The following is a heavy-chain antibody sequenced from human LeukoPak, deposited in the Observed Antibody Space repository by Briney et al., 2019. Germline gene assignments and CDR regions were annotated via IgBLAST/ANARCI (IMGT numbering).Heavy chain of an antibody. D-gene: IGHD3-22*01. J-gene: IGHJ6*03. CDR3: ARDLVYYDSSGYVRDYYYYMDV. CDR1: GGTFSSYA. V-gene: IGHV1-69*05. Sequence: SVMVSCKASGGTFSSYAISWVRQAPGQGLEWMGGIIPIFGTANYAQKFQGRVTITTDESTSTAYMELSSLRSEDTAVYYCARDLVYYDSSGYVRDYYYYMDVWGKGTTVTVSS. CDR2: IIPIFGTA.